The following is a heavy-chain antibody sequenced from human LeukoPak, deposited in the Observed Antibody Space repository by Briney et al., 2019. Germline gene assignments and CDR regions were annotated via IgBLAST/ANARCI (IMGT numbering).Heavy chain of an antibody. V-gene: IGHV3-7*01. Sequence: PGGSLGLSCEASDFIFSHSWMSWVRQAPGKGLEWVANINQDGSKTYYVDSVKGRFTVSRDNARNSLFLQMNSLRAEDTAVYFCARDSSRGDLDFWGQGTLVTVSS. CDR3: ARDSSRGDLDF. CDR1: DFIFSHSW. CDR2: INQDGSKT. J-gene: IGHJ4*02. D-gene: IGHD4-17*01.